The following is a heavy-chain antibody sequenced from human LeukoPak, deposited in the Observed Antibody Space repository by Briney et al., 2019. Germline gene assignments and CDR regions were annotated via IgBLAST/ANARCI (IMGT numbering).Heavy chain of an antibody. CDR3: ARCTYYDSSGLDY. Sequence: SETLSLTCTVSGDSISPYYWSWIRQPPGKGLEWIGEINHSGSTNYNPSLKSRVTISVDTSKNQFSLKLSSVTAADTAVYYCARCTYYDSSGLDYWGQGTLVTVSS. V-gene: IGHV4-34*01. J-gene: IGHJ4*02. D-gene: IGHD3-22*01. CDR2: INHSGST. CDR1: GDSISPYY.